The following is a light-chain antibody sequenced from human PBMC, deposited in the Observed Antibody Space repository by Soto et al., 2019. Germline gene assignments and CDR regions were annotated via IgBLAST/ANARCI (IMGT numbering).Light chain of an antibody. CDR2: DAS. Sequence: EIVLPQYPGTLALSPGERAILYCRASTCVISDSLARYRHKPGHALRLLVYDASSRTTGIPDRFSGSGSGTEVTLTISSLEPEDFAVYYCQQYGSAPRTFGGGTKVVIK. J-gene: IGKJ4*02. CDR3: QQYGSAPRT. CDR1: TCVISDS. V-gene: IGKV3-20*01.